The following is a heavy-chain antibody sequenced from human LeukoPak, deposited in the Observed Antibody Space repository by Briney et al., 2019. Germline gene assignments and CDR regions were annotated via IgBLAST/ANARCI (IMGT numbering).Heavy chain of an antibody. Sequence: SETLSLTCTVSGGSISSYYWSWIRQPPGKGLEWIGYIYYSGSTNYNPSLKSRVTISVDTSKNQFSLKLSSVTAVDMAVYYCARTYYYFDYWGQGTLVTVSS. V-gene: IGHV4-59*01. CDR3: ARTYYYFDY. CDR1: GGSISSYY. J-gene: IGHJ4*02. CDR2: IYYSGST. D-gene: IGHD2-21*01.